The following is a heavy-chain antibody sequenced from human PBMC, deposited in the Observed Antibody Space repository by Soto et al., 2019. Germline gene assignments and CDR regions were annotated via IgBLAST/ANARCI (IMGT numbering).Heavy chain of an antibody. D-gene: IGHD2-2*01. Sequence: QVQLQQWGAGLLKPSETLSLTCAVYGGSFSGYYWSWIRQPPGKGLEWIGEINHSGSTNYNPSLKSRVTISVDTSKNQFSLKLSSVTAADTAVYYSARGPHYPDIVVVPAATENWFDPWGQGTLVTVSS. CDR2: INHSGST. J-gene: IGHJ5*02. V-gene: IGHV4-34*01. CDR3: ARGPHYPDIVVVPAATENWFDP. CDR1: GGSFSGYY.